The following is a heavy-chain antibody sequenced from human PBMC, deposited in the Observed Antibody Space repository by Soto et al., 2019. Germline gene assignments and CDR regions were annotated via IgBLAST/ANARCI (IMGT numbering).Heavy chain of an antibody. CDR3: ATVWERGYYDSSGYKGAFDI. Sequence: SVKVSCKASGGTFSSYAISWVRQAPGQGLEWMGGIIPIFGTANYAQKFQGRVTMTEDTSTDTAYMELSSLRSEDTAVYYCATVWERGYYDSSGYKGAFDIWGQGTMVTVSS. V-gene: IGHV1-69*06. J-gene: IGHJ3*02. CDR1: GGTFSSYA. D-gene: IGHD3-22*01. CDR2: IIPIFGTA.